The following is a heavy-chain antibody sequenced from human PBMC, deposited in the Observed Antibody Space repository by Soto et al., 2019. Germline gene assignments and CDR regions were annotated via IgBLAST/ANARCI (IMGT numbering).Heavy chain of an antibody. D-gene: IGHD2-15*01. CDR2: IYYSGST. CDR3: ASHCSGGSCYQNDAFDI. J-gene: IGHJ3*02. Sequence: PSETLSLTCTVSGGSISSYYWSWIRQPPGKRLEWIGCIYYSGSTHYIPSLNSRVTISIDTSKNQFSLRLSSVTAADTAVYYCASHCSGGSCYQNDAFDIWGQGTMVTVSS. CDR1: GGSISSYY. V-gene: IGHV4-59*08.